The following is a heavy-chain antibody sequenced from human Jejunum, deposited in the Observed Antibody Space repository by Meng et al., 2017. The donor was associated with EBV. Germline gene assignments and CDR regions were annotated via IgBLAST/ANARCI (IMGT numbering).Heavy chain of an antibody. D-gene: IGHD3-10*01. V-gene: IGHV4-61*01. J-gene: IGHJ4*02. Sequence: QEPGPGLVKPSETLSRACAGSGGSGSSVSDYWGWIRQPPGKGFEWIGFVSDYGITSYIPSLKSRITISADTSKNQFSLKLTSVTPADTAISYYSKDLRSCYFAYWGQGTLVTVSS. CDR3: SKDLRSCYFAY. CDR1: GGSGSSVSDY. CDR2: VSDYGIT.